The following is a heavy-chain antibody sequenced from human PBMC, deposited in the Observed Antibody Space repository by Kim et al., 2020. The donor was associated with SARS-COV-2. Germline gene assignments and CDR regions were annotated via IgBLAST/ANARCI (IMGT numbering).Heavy chain of an antibody. Sequence: GGSLRLSCAASGFSFSSYVMNWVRQAPGKGLEWVSGISESGGSIYYADSVKGRFTISRDNSKDTVYLQMNSLRGEDTAMYYCVKGFNPGYHRGGFDYWGPGTLVTVSS. D-gene: IGHD5-12*01. J-gene: IGHJ4*02. CDR2: ISESGGSI. CDR3: VKGFNPGYHRGGFDY. V-gene: IGHV3-23*01. CDR1: GFSFSSYV.